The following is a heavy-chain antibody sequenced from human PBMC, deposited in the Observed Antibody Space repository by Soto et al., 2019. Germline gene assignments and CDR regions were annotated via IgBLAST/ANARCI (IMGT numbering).Heavy chain of an antibody. CDR2: ISAYNGNT. CDR3: ARERGSSGYPDYFDY. Sequence: GASVKVSCKASGYTFTSYGISWVRQAPGQGLEWMGWISAYNGNTNYAQTLQGRVTMTTDTSTSTAYMELRSLRSDDTAVYYCARERGSSGYPDYFDYWGQGTLVTVSS. J-gene: IGHJ4*02. V-gene: IGHV1-18*01. D-gene: IGHD3-22*01. CDR1: GYTFTSYG.